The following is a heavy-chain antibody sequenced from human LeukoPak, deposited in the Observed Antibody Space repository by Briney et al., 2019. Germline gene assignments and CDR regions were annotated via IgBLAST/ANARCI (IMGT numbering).Heavy chain of an antibody. J-gene: IGHJ6*03. CDR3: ARSRDYYDILTGTNYYYYMDV. CDR1: GYSFTSYW. D-gene: IGHD3-9*01. V-gene: IGHV5-51*01. CDR2: VYPGDSDT. Sequence: GDSLKISCKGSGYSFTSYWIGWVRQMPGKGLEWMGIVYPGDSDTRYSPSFQGQVTISADKSISTAYLQWSSLKASDTAMYYCARSRDYYDILTGTNYYYYMDVWGKGTTVTVSS.